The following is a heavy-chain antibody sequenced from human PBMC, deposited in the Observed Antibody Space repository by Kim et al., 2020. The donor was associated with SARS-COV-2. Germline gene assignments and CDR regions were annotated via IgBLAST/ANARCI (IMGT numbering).Heavy chain of an antibody. CDR2: IDGSDGTT. V-gene: IGHV3-23*01. J-gene: IGHJ4*02. CDR1: GFTFTGYA. Sequence: GGSLRLSCTTSGFTFTGYAMSWVRQAPGKGLEWVSSIDGSDGTTYYVDSVKGRFTIPRDNSKNTLYLQMNSLRADETAVYYCMKGGWGWIWDHWGQGTRVTVSS. D-gene: IGHD2-2*03. CDR3: MKGGWGWIWDH.